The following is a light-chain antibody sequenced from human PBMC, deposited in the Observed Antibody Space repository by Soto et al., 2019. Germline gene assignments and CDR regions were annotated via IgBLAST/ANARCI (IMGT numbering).Light chain of an antibody. CDR2: NVN. CDR1: SRDIGGYDF. Sequence: QSALTQPPSASGSPGQAVTISCTGTSRDIGGYDFVSWYQVRPGEAPQLIIYNVNGRPSGVPDRFSGSKSGNTASLTVSGLQAEDEGTYYCSSYGGYNNVVFGTGTKVTVL. J-gene: IGLJ1*01. CDR3: SSYGGYNNVV. V-gene: IGLV2-8*01.